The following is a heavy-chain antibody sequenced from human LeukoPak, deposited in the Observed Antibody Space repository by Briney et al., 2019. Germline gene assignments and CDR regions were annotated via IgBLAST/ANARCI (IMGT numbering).Heavy chain of an antibody. CDR2: IIPIFGTA. Sequence: ASVKVSCKASGGTFSSYAISWVRQAPGQGLEWMGGIIPIFGTANYAQKFQGRVTITADESTSTAYMELSSLRSEDTAVYYCARSLTGAHWFDPWGQGTLVTVSS. D-gene: IGHD7-27*01. J-gene: IGHJ5*02. V-gene: IGHV1-69*13. CDR3: ARSLTGAHWFDP. CDR1: GGTFSSYA.